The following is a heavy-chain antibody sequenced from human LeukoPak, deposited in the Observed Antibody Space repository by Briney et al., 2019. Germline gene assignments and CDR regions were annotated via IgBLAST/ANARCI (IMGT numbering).Heavy chain of an antibody. V-gene: IGHV1-24*01. D-gene: IGHD2-15*01. CDR3: ARDCSGGSCYSADWFDP. CDR1: GYTLTELS. J-gene: IGHJ5*02. Sequence: GASVKVSCKVSGYTLTELSMHWVRQAPGKGLEWMGGFDPEDGETIYAQKFQGRVTITADKSTSTAYMELSSLRSEDTAVYYCARDCSGGSCYSADWFDPWGQGTLVTVSS. CDR2: FDPEDGET.